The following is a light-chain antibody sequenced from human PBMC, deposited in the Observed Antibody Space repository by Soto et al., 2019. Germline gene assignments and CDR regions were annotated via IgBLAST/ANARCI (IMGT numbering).Light chain of an antibody. CDR2: GAS. CDR1: QSVSTSY. CDR3: QQYNSWPLT. Sequence: EIVLTQSPGTLSLSPGERATLSCRASQSVSTSYLVWYQQKPGQAPRLLIYGASTRATGIPARFSGSGSGTDFTLTISSLQSEDFAVYYCQQYNSWPLTFGGGTKVDIK. J-gene: IGKJ4*01. V-gene: IGKV3-20*01.